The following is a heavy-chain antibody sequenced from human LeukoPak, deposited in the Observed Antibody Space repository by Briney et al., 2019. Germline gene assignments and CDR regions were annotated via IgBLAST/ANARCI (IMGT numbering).Heavy chain of an antibody. J-gene: IGHJ4*02. CDR1: GGSISGHF. CDR3: ATGKAFWDF. Sequence: SETLSLTCTVSGGSISGHFWSWIRQPPGKGLEWIGDIYNSGSTKYNPSLKSRVTTSVDTSKNQFSLNLSSVTAADTAVYYCATGKAFWDFWGQGTLVTVSS. CDR2: IYNSGST. V-gene: IGHV4-59*11.